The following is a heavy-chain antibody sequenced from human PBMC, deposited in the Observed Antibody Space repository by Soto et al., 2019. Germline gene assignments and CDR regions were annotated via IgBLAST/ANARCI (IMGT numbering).Heavy chain of an antibody. J-gene: IGHJ4*02. D-gene: IGHD3-10*01. Sequence: QVQLQESGPGLVKPSQTLSLTCTVSGDSISSGDYYWSWIRQLPGKGLEWIGYIYYSGSTYYNPSLKSRVTISVDTSKNQFSLKLSSVTAADTAVYYCATYGSGSYKPTTFDYWGQGTLVTVSS. CDR3: ATYGSGSYKPTTFDY. CDR1: GDSISSGDYY. CDR2: IYYSGST. V-gene: IGHV4-31*03.